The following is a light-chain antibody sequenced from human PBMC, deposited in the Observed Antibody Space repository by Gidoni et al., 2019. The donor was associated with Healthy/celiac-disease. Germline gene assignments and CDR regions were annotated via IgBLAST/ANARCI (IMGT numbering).Light chain of an antibody. V-gene: IGKV4-1*01. Sequence: DIVMTQAPDSMAGSLGERATINCKSSQSVLYSANNKNYLAWYQQIPGQPPKLLIYWASTRESGVPDRFSGSGSGTDFTLTISSLQAEYVAVYYCQQYYSTPRTFGQGTKVEIK. CDR2: WAS. J-gene: IGKJ1*01. CDR3: QQYYSTPRT. CDR1: QSVLYSANNKNY.